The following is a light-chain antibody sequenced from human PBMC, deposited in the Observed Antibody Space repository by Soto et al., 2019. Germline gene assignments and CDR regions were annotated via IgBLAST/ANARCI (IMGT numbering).Light chain of an antibody. CDR1: ESISSN. J-gene: IGKJ1*01. CDR3: QQYNDWPPWT. V-gene: IGKV3-15*01. Sequence: EIVMTQSPATLSVSPGERATLSCWASESISSNLAWYRKKPGQGPRLLIYGASTRATGIPARFSGSGSGTEFTLTISSLQSEDFAVYYCQQYNDWPPWTFGQGTKVEIK. CDR2: GAS.